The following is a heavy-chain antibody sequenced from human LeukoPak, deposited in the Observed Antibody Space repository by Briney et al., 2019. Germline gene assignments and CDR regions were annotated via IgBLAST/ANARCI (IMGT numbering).Heavy chain of an antibody. CDR3: ARDKAYGMDV. CDR2: IKSKIDGATT. J-gene: IGHJ6*02. V-gene: IGHV3-15*05. Sequence: GGSLRLSCAASGFTFNNAWMTWFRQVPGKRLEWVGGIKSKIDGATTDYTEPVKGRFTISRDNAKNTLYLQMNSLRAEDTAVYYCARDKAYGMDVWGQGATVTVSS. CDR1: GFTFNNAW.